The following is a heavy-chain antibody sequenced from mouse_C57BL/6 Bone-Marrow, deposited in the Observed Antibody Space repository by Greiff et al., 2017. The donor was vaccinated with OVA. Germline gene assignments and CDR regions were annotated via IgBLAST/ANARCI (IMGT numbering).Heavy chain of an antibody. J-gene: IGHJ3*01. Sequence: VQLQQSGAELVKPGASVKMSCKASGYTFTSYWITWVKQRPGQGLEWIGDIYPGSGSTNYNEKFKSKATLTVDTSSSTAYMQLSSLTSEDSAVYYCARILYYYGSSYVEFAYWGQGTLVTVSA. CDR3: ARILYYYGSSYVEFAY. V-gene: IGHV1-55*01. D-gene: IGHD1-1*01. CDR2: IYPGSGST. CDR1: GYTFTSYW.